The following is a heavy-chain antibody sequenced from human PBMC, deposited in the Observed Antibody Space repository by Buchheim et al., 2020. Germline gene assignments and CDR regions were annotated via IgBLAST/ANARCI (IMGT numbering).Heavy chain of an antibody. V-gene: IGHV4-39*07. CDR1: GGSISSNTYY. CDR3: ARDGLSGYNSYYFDD. D-gene: IGHD5-12*01. CDR2: IYHRGST. J-gene: IGHJ4*02. Sequence: QLQLQESGPGLMKPSETLSLTCTVSGGSISSNTYYWGWIRQPPGKGLEWIGSIYHRGSTYYNPSLKSRVTISVDTSKNQFSLKLTSVTAADTAVYYCARDGLSGYNSYYFDDWGQGT.